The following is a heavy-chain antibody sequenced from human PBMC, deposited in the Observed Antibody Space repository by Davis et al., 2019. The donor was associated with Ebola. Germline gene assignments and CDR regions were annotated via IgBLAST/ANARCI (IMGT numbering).Heavy chain of an antibody. CDR1: GPNSNNYI. CDR3: ARERTSFNGYHFDY. CDR2: ITAYNGNT. V-gene: IGHV1-18*04. J-gene: IGHJ4*02. Sequence: ASVKVSCKASGPNSNNYISIWVRQAPGQGLEWMGWITAYNGNTNYAQKFQGRLTLTTDTSTTTSFMELRSLTSDDTAVYYCARERTSFNGYHFDYWGQGTLVTVSS. D-gene: IGHD5-18*01.